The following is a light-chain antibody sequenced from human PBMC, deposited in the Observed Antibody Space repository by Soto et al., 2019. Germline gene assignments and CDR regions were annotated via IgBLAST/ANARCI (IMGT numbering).Light chain of an antibody. J-gene: IGKJ4*01. CDR3: QQYYAMPLT. V-gene: IGKV4-1*01. CDR2: WAS. CDR1: RSILYSGNNNNY. Sequence: IVMTQSPASLAVSLGERATINCKSRRSILYSGNNNNYLAWYQQKPGQPPKLIMFWASTRESGVPDRFSGSGSVTDFTLTISSLQAEDVAVYYCQQYYAMPLTFGGGTNVEIK.